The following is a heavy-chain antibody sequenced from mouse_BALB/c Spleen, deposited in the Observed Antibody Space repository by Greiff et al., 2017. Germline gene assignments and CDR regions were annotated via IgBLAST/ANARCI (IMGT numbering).Heavy chain of an antibody. CDR2: ISYSGST. Sequence: EVQLQESGPGLVKPSQSLSLTCTVTGYSITSDYAWNWIRQFPGNKLEWMGYISYSGSTSYNPSLKSRISITRDTSKNQFFLQLNSVTTEDTATYYCARQLGLQAWFAYWGQGTLVTVSA. J-gene: IGHJ3*01. CDR3: ARQLGLQAWFAY. CDR1: GYSITSDYA. V-gene: IGHV3-2*02. D-gene: IGHD3-1*01.